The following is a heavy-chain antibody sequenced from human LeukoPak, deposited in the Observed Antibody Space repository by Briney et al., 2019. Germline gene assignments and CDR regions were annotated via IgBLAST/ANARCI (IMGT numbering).Heavy chain of an antibody. V-gene: IGHV3-21*01. Sequence: GGSLRLSCAASGFTFSSYSMNWVRQAPGKGLEWVSSISSSSSYIYYADSVKGRFTISRDNAKNTLYLQMNSLRAEDTAVYYCVRGGIASAFDIWGQGTMVTVSS. D-gene: IGHD6-13*01. CDR3: VRGGIASAFDI. CDR2: ISSSSSYI. CDR1: GFTFSSYS. J-gene: IGHJ3*02.